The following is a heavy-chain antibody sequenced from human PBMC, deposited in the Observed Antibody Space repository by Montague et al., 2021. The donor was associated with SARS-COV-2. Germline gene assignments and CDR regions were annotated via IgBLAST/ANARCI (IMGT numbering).Heavy chain of an antibody. CDR2: IYYSGNT. D-gene: IGHD3-22*01. Sequence: SETLSLTCTVSGGSINSSSYYWGWIRQPPGKGLEWIGSIYYSGNTYYSSSLQSRVTISVDTSKNQFSLRLNSMTAADTAVYYCARLPPYRFNSNGHYYNAVDIWGQGTMVTVSS. CDR1: GGSINSSSYY. V-gene: IGHV4-39*01. J-gene: IGHJ3*02. CDR3: ARLPPYRFNSNGHYYNAVDI.